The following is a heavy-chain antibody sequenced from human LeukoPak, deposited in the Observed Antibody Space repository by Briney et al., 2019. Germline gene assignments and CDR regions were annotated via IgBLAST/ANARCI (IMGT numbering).Heavy chain of an antibody. D-gene: IGHD2-2*01. CDR2: IYYSGST. CDR3: ARAPPFVPAARRFNWFDP. V-gene: IGHV4-39*06. Sequence: PSETLSLTCTVSGGSISSSSYYWGWIRQPPGKGREWIGSIYYSGSTYYNPSLKSRVTISVDTSKNQFPLKLSSVTAADTAVYYCARAPPFVPAARRFNWFDPWGQGTLVTVSS. CDR1: GGSISSSSYY. J-gene: IGHJ5*02.